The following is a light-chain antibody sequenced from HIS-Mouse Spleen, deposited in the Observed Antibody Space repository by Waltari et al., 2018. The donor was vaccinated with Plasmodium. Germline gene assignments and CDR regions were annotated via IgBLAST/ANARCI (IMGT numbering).Light chain of an antibody. J-gene: IGLJ3*02. Sequence: SYELTQPPSVSVSPGQTARITCSGDALPKKYAYWYQQKSGQAPARVIYEESKRPSGIPERFSGSSSWTMATLTISGAQVEDEADYYCYSTDSSGNHRVFGGGTKLTVL. CDR1: ALPKKY. CDR2: EES. V-gene: IGLV3-10*01. CDR3: YSTDSSGNHRV.